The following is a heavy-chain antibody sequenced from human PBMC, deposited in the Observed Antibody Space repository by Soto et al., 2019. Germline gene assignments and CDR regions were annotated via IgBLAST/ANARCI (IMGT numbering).Heavy chain of an antibody. D-gene: IGHD2-2*01. CDR2: IYHSGNT. V-gene: IGHV4-4*02. Sequence: PSETLSLTCAVSGDSISSGAWWSWVRQSPGKGLQWIGEIYHSGNTRNNPSLKSRVSMSVDKSNNQFSLNLMSVTAADTATYYCARDSRTGCSSTGCYRSWGRGIRVTVSS. CDR1: GDSISSGAW. J-gene: IGHJ5*02. CDR3: ARDSRTGCSSTGCYRS.